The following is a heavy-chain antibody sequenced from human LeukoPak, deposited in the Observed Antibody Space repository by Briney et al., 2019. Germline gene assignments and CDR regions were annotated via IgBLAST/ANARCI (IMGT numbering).Heavy chain of an antibody. V-gene: IGHV4-39*01. CDR3: ANGGGEWYYYGSGTPEWVY. CDR2: IYYSGST. J-gene: IGHJ4*02. CDR1: GGSISGSSYY. Sequence: SSETLSLTCTVSGGSISGSSYYRGWIRQPPGKGLEWIGSIYYSGSTYYNPSLKSRVTISVDTSKNQFSLKLSSVTAADTAVYYCANGGGEWYYYGSGTPEWVYWGQGTLVTVSS. D-gene: IGHD3-10*01.